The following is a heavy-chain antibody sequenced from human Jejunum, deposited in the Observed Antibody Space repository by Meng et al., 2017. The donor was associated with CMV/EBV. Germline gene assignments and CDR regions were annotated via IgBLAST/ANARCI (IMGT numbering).Heavy chain of an antibody. D-gene: IGHD4/OR15-4a*01. J-gene: IGHJ6*02. Sequence: CKASGYIFTDYYIHWVRQAPGQGLEWMALINPSGYNTNYTQKFQGRITVTRDTSTRTVYMELNNLTFEDTAVYYCAKEGVLYGMDVWRQGTTVTVSS. V-gene: IGHV1-46*01. CDR3: AKEGVLYGMDV. CDR1: GYIFTDYY. CDR2: INPSGYNT.